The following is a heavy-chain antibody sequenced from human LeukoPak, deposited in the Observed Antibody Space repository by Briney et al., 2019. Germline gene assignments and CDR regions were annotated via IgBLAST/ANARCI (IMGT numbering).Heavy chain of an antibody. Sequence: SETLSLTCAVYGGSFSGYYWSWIRQPPGKGLEWIGEINHSGSTNYNPSLKSRVTISVDTSKNQFSLELSSVTAADTAVYYCARARITIFGVVTQHDYWGQGTLVTVSS. CDR1: GGSFSGYY. D-gene: IGHD3-3*01. CDR2: INHSGST. V-gene: IGHV4-34*01. CDR3: ARARITIFGVVTQHDY. J-gene: IGHJ4*02.